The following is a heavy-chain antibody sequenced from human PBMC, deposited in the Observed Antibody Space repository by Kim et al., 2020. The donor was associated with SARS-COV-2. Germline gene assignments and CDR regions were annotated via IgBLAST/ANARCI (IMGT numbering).Heavy chain of an antibody. CDR2: IYPGDSDT. CDR3: ARHCFGGPRESGDCYNDAFDI. CDR1: GYSFTSYW. V-gene: IGHV5-51*01. J-gene: IGHJ3*02. Sequence: GESLKISCKGSGYSFTSYWIGWVRQMPGKGLEWMGIIYPGDSDTRYSPSFQGQVTISADKSISTAYLQWSSLKASDTAMYYCARHCFGGPRESGDCYNDAFDIWGQGTMVTVSS. D-gene: IGHD2-21*02.